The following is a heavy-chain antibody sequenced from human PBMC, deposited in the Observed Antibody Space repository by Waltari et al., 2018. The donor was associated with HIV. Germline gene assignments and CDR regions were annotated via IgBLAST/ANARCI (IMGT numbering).Heavy chain of an antibody. V-gene: IGHV4-34*01. CDR2: VSHSGDT. CDR1: GPSFSGDY. Sequence: QVQLQQWGTGLLKPSGTLSLRCAIYGPSFSGDYWSWLRQSTALGLEWIGEVSHSGDTNYNPSFAGRVSISADISKNQLSLNLTSLTAADTGVYFCARGSQHHDHWGQGTPVTVSS. CDR3: ARGSQHHDH. J-gene: IGHJ5*02.